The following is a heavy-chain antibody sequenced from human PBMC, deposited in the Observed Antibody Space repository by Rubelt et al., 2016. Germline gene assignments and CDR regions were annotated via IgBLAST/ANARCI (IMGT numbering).Heavy chain of an antibody. J-gene: IGHJ4*02. D-gene: IGHD3-16*02. V-gene: IGHV6-1*01. Sequence: IRQSPSRGLEWLGRTYYRSKWYNDYAVSVKSRITINPDTSKNQFSLQLNSVTPEDTAVYYCARGPYDYVWGSYRPVDYWGQGTLVTVSS. CDR3: ARGPYDYVWGSYRPVDY. CDR2: TYYRSKWYN.